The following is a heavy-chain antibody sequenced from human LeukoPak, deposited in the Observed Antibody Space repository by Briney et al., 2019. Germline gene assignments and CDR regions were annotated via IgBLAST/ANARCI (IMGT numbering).Heavy chain of an antibody. Sequence: SETLSLTCTVSGGTISSYYWSWIRQPPGKGLEWIGYIYYSGSTNYNPSLKSRVTISVDTSKHQFSLKLSSVTAADTAVYYCARVRGSILGGAAGYMDVWGKGTTVTVSS. CDR2: IYYSGST. CDR3: ARVRGSILGGAAGYMDV. J-gene: IGHJ6*03. V-gene: IGHV4-59*01. CDR1: GGTISSYY. D-gene: IGHD3-16*01.